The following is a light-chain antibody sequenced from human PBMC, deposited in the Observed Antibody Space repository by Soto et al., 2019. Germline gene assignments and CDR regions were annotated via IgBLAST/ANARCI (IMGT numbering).Light chain of an antibody. CDR1: QSISSW. V-gene: IGKV1-5*01. J-gene: IGKJ1*01. CDR3: QHYNSYSEA. Sequence: DIQMTQSPSTLSASVGDRVTITSRASQSISSWLAWYQQKTGKPPKVLIYGASNLQSGVPSRFSGSGSGTEFTLTISRLQPDDFETYYCQHYNSYSEAFGQGTKVDIK. CDR2: GAS.